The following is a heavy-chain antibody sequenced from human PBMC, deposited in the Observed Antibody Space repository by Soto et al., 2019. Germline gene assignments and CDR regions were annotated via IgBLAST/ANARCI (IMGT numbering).Heavy chain of an antibody. CDR1: GGSISGYY. Sequence: QVQLQESGPGLVKPSETLSLTCTVSGGSISGYYWSWIRQPPGKGLEWIGSIYYNVNTNYNPSLMNQVTMPVDTSKNRFSLKLSAVTAADTAVYYCARYGVRYYFDYWGQGALVTVAS. J-gene: IGHJ4*02. CDR3: ARYGVRYYFDY. V-gene: IGHV4-59*08. D-gene: IGHD3-10*01. CDR2: IYYNVNT.